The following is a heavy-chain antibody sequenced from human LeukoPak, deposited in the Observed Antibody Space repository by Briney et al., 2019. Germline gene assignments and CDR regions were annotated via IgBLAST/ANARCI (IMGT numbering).Heavy chain of an antibody. CDR2: IYYSGST. CDR3: ARHGAVVPASIGAFDI. Sequence: TSETLSLTCTVSGGSISSYYWSWIRQSPGKGLEWIGYIYYSGSTNYNPSLKSRVTISVDTSKNQFSLKLSSVTAADTAVYYCARHGAVVPASIGAFDIWGQGTMVTVSS. J-gene: IGHJ3*02. CDR1: GGSISSYY. V-gene: IGHV4-59*08. D-gene: IGHD2-2*01.